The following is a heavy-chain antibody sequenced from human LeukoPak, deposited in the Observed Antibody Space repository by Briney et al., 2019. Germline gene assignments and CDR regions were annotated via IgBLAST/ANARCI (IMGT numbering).Heavy chain of an antibody. J-gene: IGHJ5*02. CDR2: INHSGST. CDR1: GGSFSGYY. CDR3: ARGGICSSTSCYPFDP. D-gene: IGHD2-2*01. V-gene: IGHV4-34*01. Sequence: PSETLSLTCAVYGGSFSGYYWSWIRQPPGKGLEWIGEINHSGSTNYNPSLKSRVTISVDTSKNQFSLKLSSVTAADTAVYYCARGGICSSTSCYPFDPWGQGTLATVSS.